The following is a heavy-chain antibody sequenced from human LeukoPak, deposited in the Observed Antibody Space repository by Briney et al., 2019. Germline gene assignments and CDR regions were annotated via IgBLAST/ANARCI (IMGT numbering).Heavy chain of an antibody. J-gene: IGHJ4*02. Sequence: PSETLSLTCTVSGGSISSGSYYWSWLRQPAGKGLEWIGRIYTSGSTNYHPSLKSRFPISVDTSKNPFSLKLSSVTAADTAVYYCAREDDIAAAGTGIDYWGQGTLVTVSS. CDR1: GGSISSGSYY. D-gene: IGHD6-13*01. CDR3: AREDDIAAAGTGIDY. CDR2: IYTSGST. V-gene: IGHV4-61*02.